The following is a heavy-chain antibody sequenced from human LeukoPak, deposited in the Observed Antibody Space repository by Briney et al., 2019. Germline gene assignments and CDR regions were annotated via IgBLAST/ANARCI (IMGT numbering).Heavy chain of an antibody. D-gene: IGHD2-15*01. V-gene: IGHV1-69*04. Sequence: SVKVSCKASGGTFSGYAISWVRQAPGQGLEWMGRINPILGIANYAQKFQGRVTITADKSTSTAYMELSSLRSEDTAVYYCARDRSDCSGGSCYPGSAYWGQGTLVTVSS. CDR1: GGTFSGYA. J-gene: IGHJ4*02. CDR2: INPILGIA. CDR3: ARDRSDCSGGSCYPGSAY.